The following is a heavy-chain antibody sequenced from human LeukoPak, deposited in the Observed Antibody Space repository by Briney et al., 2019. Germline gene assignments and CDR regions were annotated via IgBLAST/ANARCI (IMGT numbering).Heavy chain of an antibody. CDR3: ARGFSSWYKGPGDY. V-gene: IGHV4-61*02. CDR1: GGSISSGSYY. CDR2: IYTSGST. D-gene: IGHD6-13*01. J-gene: IGHJ4*02. Sequence: PSETLSLTCTVSGGSISSGSYYWSWIRQPAGKGLEWIGRIYTSGSTNYNPSLKSRVTISVDTSKNQFSLKLSSVTAADTAVYYCARGFSSWYKGPGDYWGQGTLVTVSS.